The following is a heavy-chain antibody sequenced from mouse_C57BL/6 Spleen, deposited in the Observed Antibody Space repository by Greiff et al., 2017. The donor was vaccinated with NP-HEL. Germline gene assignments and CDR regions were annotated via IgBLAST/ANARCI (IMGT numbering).Heavy chain of an antibody. V-gene: IGHV1-53*01. D-gene: IGHD2-12*01. CDR1: GYTFTSYW. J-gene: IGHJ3*01. Sequence: VQLQQPGTELVKPGASVKLSCKASGYTFTSYWMHWVKQRPGQGLEWIGNINPSNGGTNYNEKFKSKATLTVDKSSSTAYMQLSSLTSADSAVYYCARSSYNYDGFAYWGQGTLVTVSA. CDR2: INPSNGGT. CDR3: ARSSYNYDGFAY.